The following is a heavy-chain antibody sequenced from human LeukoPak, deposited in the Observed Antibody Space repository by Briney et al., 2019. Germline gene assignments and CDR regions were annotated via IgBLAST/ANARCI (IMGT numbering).Heavy chain of an antibody. D-gene: IGHD5-18*01. V-gene: IGHV4-34*01. CDR1: GGSFSSYY. J-gene: IGHJ6*03. CDR3: ARTTEGGYTYDYFYYYYMDV. Sequence: SETLSLTCTVYGGSFSSYYWSWIRQPPGKGLEWIGENNHSGSTNYNPSLKSRVTISVDTSKNQFSLNLTSVTAADTAVYYCARTTEGGYTYDYFYYYYMDVWGKGTTVTISS. CDR2: NNHSGST.